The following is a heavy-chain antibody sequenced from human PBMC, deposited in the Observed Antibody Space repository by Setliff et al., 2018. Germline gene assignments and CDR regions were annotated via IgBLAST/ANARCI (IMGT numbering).Heavy chain of an antibody. V-gene: IGHV4-34*01. CDR1: GGSFSGYY. J-gene: IGHJ3*02. CDR3: ARGGYYYDSSGRNIDAFDI. D-gene: IGHD3-22*01. Sequence: SETLSLTCAVYGGSFSGYYWSWIRQPPGKGLEWIGEINHSGSTNYNPSLKSRVTISVDTSKNQFSLKLSSVTAADTAVYYCARGGYYYDSSGRNIDAFDIWGQGTMVTVSS. CDR2: INHSGST.